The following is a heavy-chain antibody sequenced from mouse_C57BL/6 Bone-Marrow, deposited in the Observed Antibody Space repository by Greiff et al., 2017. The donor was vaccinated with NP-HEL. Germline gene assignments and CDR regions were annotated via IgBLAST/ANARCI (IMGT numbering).Heavy chain of an antibody. CDR2: INPYNGGT. CDR1: GYTFTDYY. CDR3: AGGDGYYPFAY. V-gene: IGHV1-19*01. Sequence: VQLQQSGPVLVKPGASVKMSCKASGYTFTDYYMNWVKQSHGKSLEWIGVINPYNGGTSYNQKFKGKATLTVDKSSSTAYMELNSLTSEDSAVYYCAGGDGYYPFAYWGQGTLVTVSA. J-gene: IGHJ3*01. D-gene: IGHD2-3*01.